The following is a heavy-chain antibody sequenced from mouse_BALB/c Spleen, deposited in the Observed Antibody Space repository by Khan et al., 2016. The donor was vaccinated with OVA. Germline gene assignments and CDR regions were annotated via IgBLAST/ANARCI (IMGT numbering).Heavy chain of an antibody. CDR3: SRDYYYGTGYFDV. Sequence: EVHLVESGGGLVKPGGSLKLSCAASGFTFSSYAMSWVRQTPEKRLEWVASISSGGSTYYPDSVKGRFTISRDNARNILYLQMSSLRSEDTAMYXGSRDYYYGTGYFDVWGAGTTVTVSS. V-gene: IGHV5-6-5*01. J-gene: IGHJ1*01. CDR2: ISSGGST. CDR1: GFTFSSYA. D-gene: IGHD1-1*01.